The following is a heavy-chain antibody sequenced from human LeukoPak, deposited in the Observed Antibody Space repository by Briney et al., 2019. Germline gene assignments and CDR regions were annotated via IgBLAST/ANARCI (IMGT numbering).Heavy chain of an antibody. D-gene: IGHD2-2*01. Sequence: GGSLRLSCAASGFTFSSYGMHWVRQAPGKGLEWVAVISYDGSNKYYADSVKGRFTISRDNSKNTLYLQMNSLRAEDTAVYYCARDSYADDAFDIWGQGTMVTVSS. CDR2: ISYDGSNK. CDR3: ARDSYADDAFDI. V-gene: IGHV3-30*03. CDR1: GFTFSSYG. J-gene: IGHJ3*02.